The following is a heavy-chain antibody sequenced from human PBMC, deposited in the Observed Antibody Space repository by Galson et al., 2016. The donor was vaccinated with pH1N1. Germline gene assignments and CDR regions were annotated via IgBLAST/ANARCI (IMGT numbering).Heavy chain of an antibody. CDR2: INPRSGYT. J-gene: IGHJ4*02. V-gene: IGHV1-2*02. CDR1: GYAFTGQY. Sequence: SVKVSCKASGYAFTGQYMHWVRQAPGHGLEWMGWINPRSGYTFYSQNFQGRVTMTTDTSINTAYMEMGRLKFDDSAVYYCARGAVDGCDWLFFDYWGQGALVTVSS. CDR3: ARGAVDGCDWLFFDY. D-gene: IGHD3-22*01.